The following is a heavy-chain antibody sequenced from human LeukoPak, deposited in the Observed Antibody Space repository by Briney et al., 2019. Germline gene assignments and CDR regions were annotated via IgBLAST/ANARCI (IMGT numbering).Heavy chain of an antibody. CDR3: AKDALNWGWERYYFDY. Sequence: GGSLRLSCAASGLTFREHWMTWVRQAPGKGLEWVATIKQDGSEKYYLDSVKGRFTISRDNSKNTLYLQMNSLRAEDTAVYYCAKDALNWGWERYYFDYWGQGTLVTVSS. D-gene: IGHD7-27*01. CDR2: IKQDGSEK. J-gene: IGHJ4*02. CDR1: GLTFREHW. V-gene: IGHV3-7*03.